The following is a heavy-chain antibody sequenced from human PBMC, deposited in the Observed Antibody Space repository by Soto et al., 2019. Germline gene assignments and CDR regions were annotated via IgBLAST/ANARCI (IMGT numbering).Heavy chain of an antibody. CDR3: ARSGSYYLVYYYYCKDV. J-gene: IGHJ6*01. CDR2: MNPNSGNT. V-gene: IGHV1-8*01. Sequence: ASVKVSCNASGYTFTSYDINWVRQATGQGLEWMGWMNPNSGNTGYAQKFQGRVTMTRNTPISTAYMELSSLRSEDTAVYYCARSGSYYLVYYYYCKDVWGQVTTVTVSS. CDR1: GYTFTSYD. D-gene: IGHD1-26*01.